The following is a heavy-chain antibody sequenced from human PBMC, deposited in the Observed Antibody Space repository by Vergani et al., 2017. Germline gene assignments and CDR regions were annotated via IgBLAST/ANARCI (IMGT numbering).Heavy chain of an antibody. CDR1: GFTFSSYA. CDR2: ISYDGSNK. CDR3: ARDGNRLAFDI. V-gene: IGHV3-30-3*01. J-gene: IGHJ3*02. D-gene: IGHD1-26*01. Sequence: VQLVESGGGLVQPGGSLRLSCAASGFTFSSYAMHWVRQAPGKGLEWVAVISYDGSNKYYADSVKGRFTISRDNSKNTLYLQMNSLRAEDTAVYYCARDGNRLAFDIWGQGTMVTVSS.